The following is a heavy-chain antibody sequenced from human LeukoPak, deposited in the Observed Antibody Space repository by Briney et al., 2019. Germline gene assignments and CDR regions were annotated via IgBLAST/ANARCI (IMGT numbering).Heavy chain of an antibody. V-gene: IGHV1-2*02. J-gene: IGHJ4*02. D-gene: IGHD2-2*01. CDR1: GYTFTGYY. CDR3: ARVAHPTDFVVVPAARSDLGKFDY. Sequence: ASVKVSCKASGYTFTGYYLHWVRQAPGQGLEWMAWVNPYSGATNCAQNFQGRVTLTSDTSISTTYMKLTSLRSDDTAVYFCARVAHPTDFVVVPAARSDLGKFDYWGQGSLVTVS. CDR2: VNPYSGAT.